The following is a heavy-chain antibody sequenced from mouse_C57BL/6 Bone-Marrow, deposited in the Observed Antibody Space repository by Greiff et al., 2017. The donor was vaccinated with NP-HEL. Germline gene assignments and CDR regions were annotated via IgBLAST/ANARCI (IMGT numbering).Heavy chain of an antibody. Sequence: DVKLQESGPGMVKPSQSLSLTCTVTGYSITSGYDWHWIRHFPGNKLEWMGYISYSGSTNYNPSLKSRISITHDTSKNHFFLKLNSVTTEDTATYYCARRGSSYFDYWGQGTTLTVSS. J-gene: IGHJ2*01. V-gene: IGHV3-1*01. D-gene: IGHD1-1*01. CDR2: ISYSGST. CDR3: ARRGSSYFDY. CDR1: GYSITSGYD.